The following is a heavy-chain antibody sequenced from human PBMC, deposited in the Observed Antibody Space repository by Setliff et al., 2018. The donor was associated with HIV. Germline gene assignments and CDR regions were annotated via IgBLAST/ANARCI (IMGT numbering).Heavy chain of an antibody. V-gene: IGHV4-31*03. J-gene: IGHJ4*02. CDR2: MYHSGST. Sequence: SETLSLTCSVSGVSITTDGYYWSWIRHYPGKGLEWIGYMYHSGSTYYNTSLASRLIMSLDPSKNQFSLKLNSMTAADTAMYYCAGGRYFRDIRDSRFDFWGQGMLVTVSS. CDR3: AGGRYFRDIRDSRFDF. D-gene: IGHD3-9*01. CDR1: GVSITTDGYY.